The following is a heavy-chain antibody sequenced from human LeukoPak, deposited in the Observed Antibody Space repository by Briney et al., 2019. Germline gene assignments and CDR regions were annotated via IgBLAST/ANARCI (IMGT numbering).Heavy chain of an antibody. V-gene: IGHV1-24*01. Sequence: ASVKVSCKVSGYTLTELSMHWVRQAPGKGLEWMGGFDPEDGETIYAQKFQGRVTMTEDTSTDTAYMELGSLRSEDTAVYYCATGPPVPLGYCSSTSCINWFDPWGQGTLVTVSS. CDR1: GYTLTELS. J-gene: IGHJ5*02. CDR3: ATGPPVPLGYCSSTSCINWFDP. D-gene: IGHD2-2*01. CDR2: FDPEDGET.